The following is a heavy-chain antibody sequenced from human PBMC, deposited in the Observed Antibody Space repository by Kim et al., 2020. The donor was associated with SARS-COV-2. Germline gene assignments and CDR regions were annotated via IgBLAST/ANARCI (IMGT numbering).Heavy chain of an antibody. Sequence: GAVKGRLTISRDNANNALYLQMNSLGADDTALYYCANDWEISQYFGFLDNWGQGALVTVSS. CDR3: ANDWEISQYFGFLDN. J-gene: IGHJ4*02. V-gene: IGHV3-9*01. D-gene: IGHD3-9*01.